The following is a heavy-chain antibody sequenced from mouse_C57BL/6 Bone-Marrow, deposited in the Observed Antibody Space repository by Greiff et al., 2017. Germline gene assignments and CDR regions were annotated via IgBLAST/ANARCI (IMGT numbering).Heavy chain of an antibody. V-gene: IGHV1-85*01. CDR2: IYPRGGST. CDR3: ARDYGSSYWYVDV. D-gene: IGHD1-1*01. J-gene: IGHJ1*03. CDR1: GYTFTSYD. Sequence: VQLQQSGPELVKPGASVKLSCKASGYTFTSYDINWVKQRPGQGLEWIGWIYPRGGSTKYNEKFKGKATLTVDTSSSTAYMELHSLTSEDSAVYFCARDYGSSYWYVDVWGTGTTVTVSS.